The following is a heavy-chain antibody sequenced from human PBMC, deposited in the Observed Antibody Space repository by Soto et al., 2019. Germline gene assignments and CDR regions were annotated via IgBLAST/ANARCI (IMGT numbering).Heavy chain of an antibody. CDR1: GFTFSSDG. Sequence: GGSLRLSCAASGFTFSSDGMHWVRQAPGKGLEWVALISYDGSSKYYADSVKGRFTISRDTSKNTLYLQMNSLRLEDTAVYYCAKSSGWFHPFDYWGQGTLVTVSS. D-gene: IGHD6-19*01. V-gene: IGHV3-30*18. CDR2: ISYDGSSK. J-gene: IGHJ4*02. CDR3: AKSSGWFHPFDY.